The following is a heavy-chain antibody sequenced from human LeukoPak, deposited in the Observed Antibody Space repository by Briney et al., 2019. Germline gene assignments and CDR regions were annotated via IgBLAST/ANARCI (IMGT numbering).Heavy chain of an antibody. D-gene: IGHD1-1*01. Sequence: GGSLRLSCAASGFPFSSYWMSWVRQAPGKGLEWVANIKQDGSDKYYVDSVKGRFTISRDNARKSLYLQLNSLRADDTAEYYCARLTGTTGFDYWGQGTLVTVSS. CDR3: ARLTGTTGFDY. V-gene: IGHV3-7*01. J-gene: IGHJ4*02. CDR2: IKQDGSDK. CDR1: GFPFSSYW.